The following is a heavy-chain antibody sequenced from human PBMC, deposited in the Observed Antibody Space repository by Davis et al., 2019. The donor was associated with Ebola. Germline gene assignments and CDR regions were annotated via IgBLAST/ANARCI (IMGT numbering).Heavy chain of an antibody. CDR2: ISYDGSNK. CDR3: ARDLVGYCSGGSCYVLYYGMDV. Sequence: GESLKISCAASGFTFSSYDMHWVRQAPGKGLEWVAVISYDGSNKYYADSVKGRFTISRDNSKNTLYLQMNSLRAEDTAVYYCARDLVGYCSGGSCYVLYYGMDVWGQGTTVTVSS. CDR1: GFTFSSYD. J-gene: IGHJ6*02. D-gene: IGHD2-15*01. V-gene: IGHV3-30*03.